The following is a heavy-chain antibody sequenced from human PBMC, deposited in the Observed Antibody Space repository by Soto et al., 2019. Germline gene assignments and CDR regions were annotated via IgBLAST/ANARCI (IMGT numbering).Heavy chain of an antibody. Sequence: SETLSLTCAVSGGSISSSNWWSWVRQPPGKGLEWIGEIYHSGSTNYNPSLKSRVTISVDKSKNQFSLKLSSVTAADTAVYYCARGRPRLSIAAAGLNDYWGQGALVTVSS. J-gene: IGHJ4*02. CDR1: GGSISSSNW. D-gene: IGHD6-13*01. CDR3: ARGRPRLSIAAAGLNDY. CDR2: IYHSGST. V-gene: IGHV4-4*02.